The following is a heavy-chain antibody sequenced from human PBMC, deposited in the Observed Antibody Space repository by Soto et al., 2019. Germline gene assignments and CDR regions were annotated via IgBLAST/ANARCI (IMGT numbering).Heavy chain of an antibody. CDR2: IRSKAYGGTT. CDR1: GFTFGDYA. CDR3: TRVLVGRGYFGSGSYPRYYYYGMDV. D-gene: IGHD3-10*01. J-gene: IGHJ6*02. Sequence: GGSLRLSCTASGFTFGDYAMSWFRQAPGKGLEWVGFIRSKAYGGTTEYAAPVKGRFTISRDDSKSIAYLQMNSLKTEDTFVFYCTRVLVGRGYFGSGSYPRYYYYGMDVWGQGTTVTVSS. V-gene: IGHV3-49*03.